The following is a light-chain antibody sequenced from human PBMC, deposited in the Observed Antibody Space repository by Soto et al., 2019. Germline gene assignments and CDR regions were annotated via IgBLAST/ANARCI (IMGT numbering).Light chain of an antibody. CDR3: QQYGSSPGT. V-gene: IGKV3-20*01. Sequence: EIVLTQSPGTLSSSPGERATLSCRASQSVSYSYLAWYQQKPGQAPRLLIYGASSRATGIPDRFSGSGSGTDFTLTISGLELADFAVYYCQQYGSSPGTFGQGTKVDIK. J-gene: IGKJ1*01. CDR1: QSVSYSY. CDR2: GAS.